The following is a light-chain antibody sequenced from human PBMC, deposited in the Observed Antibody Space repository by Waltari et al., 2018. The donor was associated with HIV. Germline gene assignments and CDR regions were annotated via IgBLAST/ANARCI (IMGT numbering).Light chain of an antibody. Sequence: QTVVTQEPSFSVSPGGTVTLTCGLNSGSASTSSYPSWYQQTPGQAPRTLIYSTNTRSSGVPDRFSGSILGNKAALTITGAQADDESDYYCVLYMGSGIWVFGGGTKLTVL. J-gene: IGLJ2*01. CDR1: SGSASTSSY. CDR3: VLYMGSGIWV. CDR2: STN. V-gene: IGLV8-61*01.